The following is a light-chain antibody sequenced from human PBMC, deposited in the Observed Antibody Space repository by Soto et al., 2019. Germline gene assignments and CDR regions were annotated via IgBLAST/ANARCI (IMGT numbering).Light chain of an antibody. Sequence: HSVLTQPASVSGSPGQAITISCSGSSSDVGAHNFVSWYQHHPCKAPKLMIYEVSNRPSGVSNHFSGSKSGNTASLTISGLQAVDDSDYYCNSYTSSNAYGFASGTKVTVL. V-gene: IGLV2-14*01. J-gene: IGLJ1*01. CDR1: SSDVGAHNF. CDR3: NSYTSSNAYG. CDR2: EVS.